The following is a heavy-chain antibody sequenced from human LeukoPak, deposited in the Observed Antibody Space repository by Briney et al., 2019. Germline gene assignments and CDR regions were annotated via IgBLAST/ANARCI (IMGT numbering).Heavy chain of an antibody. V-gene: IGHV1-46*01. CDR2: INPSGGST. D-gene: IGHD4-17*01. CDR1: GHTFTSYY. J-gene: IGHJ4*01. Sequence: ASVKVSCKASGHTFTSYYMHWVRQAPGQGLEWMGTINPSGGSTSYAQKFQGRVTMTRDMSTSTVYMELSSLRSEDTAVYYCARGDRATVTLYWGHGTLVTVSS. CDR3: ARGDRATVTLY.